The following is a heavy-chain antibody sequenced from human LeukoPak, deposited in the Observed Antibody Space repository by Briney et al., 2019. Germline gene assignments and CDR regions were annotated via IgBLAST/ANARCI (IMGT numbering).Heavy chain of an antibody. CDR3: MTNCGGDC. D-gene: IGHD2-8*01. Sequence: GGSLRLSCAASGFTFSNSWMNWVRQAPGKGQEWLTNIKGDGNQKNYMDSVKGRFVISRDNAKNLLYLQMNSLKAEDTAVYYCMTNCGGDCWGQGTLVTVSS. CDR2: IKGDGNQK. V-gene: IGHV3-7*01. J-gene: IGHJ4*02. CDR1: GFTFSNSW.